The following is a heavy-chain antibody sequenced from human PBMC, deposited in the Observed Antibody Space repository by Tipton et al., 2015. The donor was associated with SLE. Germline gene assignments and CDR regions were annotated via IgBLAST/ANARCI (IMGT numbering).Heavy chain of an antibody. J-gene: IGHJ3*02. V-gene: IGHV4-61*01. Sequence: LRLSCAASGGSISSGSYYWSWIRQPAGKGLEWIGYIYYSGSTNYNPSLKSRVTISVDTSKNQFSLKLSSMTAADTAVYYCARGVPLTHDAFDIWGQGTMVTVSS. CDR2: IYYSGST. CDR1: GGSISSGSYY. CDR3: ARGVPLTHDAFDI.